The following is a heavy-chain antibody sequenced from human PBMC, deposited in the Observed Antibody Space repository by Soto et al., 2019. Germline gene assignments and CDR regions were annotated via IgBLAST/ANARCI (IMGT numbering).Heavy chain of an antibody. CDR1: GGSISSGNYN. CDR2: ISYSGST. D-gene: IGHD1-7*01. Sequence: QVQLQESGPGLVKPSQTLSLTCTVSGGSISSGNYNWSWIRQPPGKGLEWIGFISYSGSTYYSASLKSRFTISVDTSKNQFSLNLSFVTAADTAVYYCATMGTPATGLYYFDYWGQGTLVTVSS. J-gene: IGHJ4*02. V-gene: IGHV4-30-4*01. CDR3: ATMGTPATGLYYFDY.